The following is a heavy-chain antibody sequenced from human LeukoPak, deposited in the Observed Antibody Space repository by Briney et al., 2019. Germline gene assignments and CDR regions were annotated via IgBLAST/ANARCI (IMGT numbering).Heavy chain of an antibody. Sequence: ASVKVSCKASGYTFTSYGISWVRQDPGQGLEWMGWISAYNGNTNYAQKLQGRVTMTTDTSTSTAYMELRSLRSDDTAVYYCARGRRGYSYGYCDYWGQGTLVTVSS. CDR3: ARGRRGYSYGYCDY. J-gene: IGHJ4*02. CDR1: GYTFTSYG. D-gene: IGHD5-18*01. V-gene: IGHV1-18*04. CDR2: ISAYNGNT.